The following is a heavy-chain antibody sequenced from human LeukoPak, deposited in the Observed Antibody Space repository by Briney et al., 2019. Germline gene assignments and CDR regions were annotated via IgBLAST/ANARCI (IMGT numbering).Heavy chain of an antibody. CDR3: ARHVGYSSSWYPDYYYYYYMDV. CDR1: GGSFSGYY. Sequence: SETLSLTCAVYGGSFSGYYWSWIRQPPGKGLEWIGSIYYSGSTYYNPSLKSRVTISVDTSKNQFSLKLSSVTAADTAVYYCARHVGYSSSWYPDYYYYYYMDVWGKGTTVTVSS. CDR2: IYYSGST. D-gene: IGHD6-13*01. J-gene: IGHJ6*03. V-gene: IGHV4-34*01.